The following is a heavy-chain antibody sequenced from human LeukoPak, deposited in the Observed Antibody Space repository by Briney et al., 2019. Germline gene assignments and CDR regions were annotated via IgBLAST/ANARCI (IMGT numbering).Heavy chain of an antibody. CDR3: ARWGLRGAFDI. CDR1: GGSFSGYY. CDR2: INHSGST. Sequence: KPSETLSLTCAVYGGSFSGYYWSWIRQPPGKGLEWIGEINHSGSTNYNPSLKSRVTISVDTSKNQFSLKLSSVTAADTAVYYCARWGLRGAFDIWGQGTMVTVSS. V-gene: IGHV4-34*01. J-gene: IGHJ3*02. D-gene: IGHD5/OR15-5a*01.